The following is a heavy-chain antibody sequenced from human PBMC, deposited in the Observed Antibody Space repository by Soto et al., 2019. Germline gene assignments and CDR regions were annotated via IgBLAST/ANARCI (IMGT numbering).Heavy chain of an antibody. Sequence: ASVKVSCKASGYTFTGYYVHWVRQAPGQGLEWMGWINPNSGGTNYAQKFQGWVTMTRDTSISTAYMELSRLRSDDTAVYYCARVPIVGVDYYYGMDVWGQGTTVTVSS. CDR3: ARVPIVGVDYYYGMDV. D-gene: IGHD1-26*01. J-gene: IGHJ6*02. CDR2: INPNSGGT. CDR1: GYTFTGYY. V-gene: IGHV1-2*04.